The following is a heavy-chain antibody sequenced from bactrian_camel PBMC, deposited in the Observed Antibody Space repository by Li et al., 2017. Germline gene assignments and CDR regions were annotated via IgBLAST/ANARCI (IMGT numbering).Heavy chain of an antibody. CDR3: AADWMSSGRYRELSHRTPDRAV. D-gene: IGHD2*01. Sequence: HVQLVESGGGSVEAGGSLRLSCRANSYTSNCIGWYRQVPGSEREPVAILNIGGGRTWYADSVKGRFTISRNRDENSLFLQMNSLKPEDTAVYYCAADWMSSGRYRELSHRTPDRAVWGQGTQVTVS. J-gene: IGHJ4*01. CDR1: SYTSNC. V-gene: IGHV3S54*01. CDR2: LNIGGGRT.